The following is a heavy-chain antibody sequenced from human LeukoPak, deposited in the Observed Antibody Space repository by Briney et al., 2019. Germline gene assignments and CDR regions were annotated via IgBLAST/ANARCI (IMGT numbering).Heavy chain of an antibody. V-gene: IGHV3-74*01. CDR3: AKGARLLPFDC. CDR1: GFTFSSYW. D-gene: IGHD2-15*01. Sequence: GGSLRLSCAASGFTFSSYWMYWVRQAPGKGLVWVSCINKDGSSTTYADSVKGRFTISRDNAKNTLYLQMNSLRAEDTAVCYCAKGARLLPFDCWGQGALVTVSS. CDR2: INKDGSST. J-gene: IGHJ4*02.